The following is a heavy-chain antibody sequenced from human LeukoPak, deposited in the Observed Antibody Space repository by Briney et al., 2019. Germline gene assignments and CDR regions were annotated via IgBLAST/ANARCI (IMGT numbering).Heavy chain of an antibody. V-gene: IGHV4-39*07. CDR1: GVSISSYY. J-gene: IGHJ4*02. CDR3: ARDMSDGTYYFDY. D-gene: IGHD6-13*01. Sequence: SETLSLTCTVSGVSISSYYWGWIRQPPGKGLEWIGSIYYSGSTYYNPSLKSRVTISVDTSKNHFSLKLSSVTAADTAVYYCARDMSDGTYYFDYWGQGTLVTVSS. CDR2: IYYSGST.